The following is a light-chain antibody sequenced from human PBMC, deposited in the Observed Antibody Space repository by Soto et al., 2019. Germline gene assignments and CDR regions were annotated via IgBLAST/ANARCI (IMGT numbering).Light chain of an antibody. Sequence: DIQMTQSPSSVSASVGDKVMITCRASQNINTWLAWYQQKPGEAPKLLIFAASRLEKAVPSRFSGSGSGTDFTLTISDLPTEDFATYYCQQADSFPLTFGGGTKVEIK. J-gene: IGKJ4*01. CDR2: AAS. CDR1: QNINTW. V-gene: IGKV1D-12*01. CDR3: QQADSFPLT.